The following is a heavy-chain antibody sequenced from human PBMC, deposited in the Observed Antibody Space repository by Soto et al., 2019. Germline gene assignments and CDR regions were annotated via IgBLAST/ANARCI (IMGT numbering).Heavy chain of an antibody. CDR3: ARGGQWLGDFSLDY. Sequence: SETLSLTCTVSCGSISSYYWSWIRQPPGKGLEWIGYIYYSGSTNYNPSLKSRVTISVDTSKNQFSLKLSSVTAADTAVYYCARGGQWLGDFSLDYWGQGTLVTVSS. D-gene: IGHD6-19*01. V-gene: IGHV4-59*08. J-gene: IGHJ4*02. CDR1: CGSISSYY. CDR2: IYYSGST.